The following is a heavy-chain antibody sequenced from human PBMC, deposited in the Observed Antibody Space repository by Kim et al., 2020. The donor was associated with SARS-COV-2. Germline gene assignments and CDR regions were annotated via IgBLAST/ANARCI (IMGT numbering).Heavy chain of an antibody. V-gene: IGHV4-34*01. J-gene: IGHJ5*02. D-gene: IGHD4-17*01. Sequence: SETLSLTCAVYGGSFSGYYWSWIRQPPGKGLEWIGEINHSGSTNYNPSLKSRVTISVDTSKNQFSLKLSSVTAADTAVYYCAREGPYGDYYNWFDPWGQGTLVTVSS. CDR1: GGSFSGYY. CDR3: AREGPYGDYYNWFDP. CDR2: INHSGST.